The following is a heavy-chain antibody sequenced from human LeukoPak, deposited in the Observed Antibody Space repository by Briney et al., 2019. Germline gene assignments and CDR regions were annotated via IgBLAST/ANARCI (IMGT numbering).Heavy chain of an antibody. D-gene: IGHD3-22*01. V-gene: IGHV3-23*01. CDR3: VKDRPNYYESNGDYYKRDGDF. Sequence: PGGSLRLSCAASGFTFHNFAMSWVRQAPGKGLEWVSSISSSGGFTFYADSVKGRFTIFRDNSRYTLYLQMNSLRAEDAAMYYCVKDRPNYYESNGDYYKRDGDFWGQGTLVTVSA. J-gene: IGHJ4*02. CDR2: ISSSGGFT. CDR1: GFTFHNFA.